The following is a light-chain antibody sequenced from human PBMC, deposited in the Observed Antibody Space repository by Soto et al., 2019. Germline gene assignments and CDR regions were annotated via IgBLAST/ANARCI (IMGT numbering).Light chain of an antibody. V-gene: IGLV2-14*01. CDR2: EVS. J-gene: IGLJ1*01. CDR1: SSDLGDYDY. CDR3: SSYTGSSTLV. Sequence: QSARTQPASVSGSPGQSITISCTGTSSDLGDYDYVSWYLQHPGKVPKLMIYEVSNRPSGVSNRFSGSKSGNTASLTISGLQAEDEADYYCSSYTGSSTLVFGTGTKVTVL.